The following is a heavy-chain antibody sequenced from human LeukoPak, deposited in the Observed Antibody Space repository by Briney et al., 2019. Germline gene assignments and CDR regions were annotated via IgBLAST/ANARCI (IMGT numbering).Heavy chain of an antibody. CDR2: INYSGSS. D-gene: IGHD2-2*01. CDR3: ARASVVGVYSY. J-gene: IGHJ4*02. CDR1: GGSISSYF. V-gene: IGHV4-59*01. Sequence: SETLSLTCTVSGGSISSYFWTWIRQPPGKGLEWIGHINYSGSSNYNPPLKSRVTISVDTSKNQFSLKLTSVTAADTAVYYCARASVVGVYSYWGQGTLVIVSS.